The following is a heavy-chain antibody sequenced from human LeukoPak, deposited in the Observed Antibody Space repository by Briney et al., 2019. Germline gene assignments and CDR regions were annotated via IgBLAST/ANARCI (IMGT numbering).Heavy chain of an antibody. CDR1: GFTFSSYG. D-gene: IGHD5-18*01. CDR2: IWDDGSSK. CDR3: AKDLRRGYNYGFDY. V-gene: IGHV3-33*03. J-gene: IGHJ4*02. Sequence: GGSLRLSCAVSGFTFSSYGMHWVRQAPGKGLAWVAVIWDDGSSKHYADSVKGRFTISRDNSKNTLYMQMNSLGPEDTAVYYCAKDLRRGYNYGFDYWGQGTLGTVSS.